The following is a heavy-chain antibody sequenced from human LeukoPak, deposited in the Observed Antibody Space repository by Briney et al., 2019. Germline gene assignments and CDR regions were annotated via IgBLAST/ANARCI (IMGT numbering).Heavy chain of an antibody. V-gene: IGHV1-18*01. CDR1: GYSENFYG. D-gene: IGHD3-9*01. CDR2: TSAQHGQT. CDR3: ARARYYDILTGGSWFDP. Sequence: GASVKVSCKTSGYSENFYGITWVRQVAGQGLEWMGWTSAQHGQTEYAPNSQDRVTMTTDTYTNTAYMELRSLRSDDTAVYYCARARYYDILTGGSWFDPWGQGTLVTVSS. J-gene: IGHJ5*02.